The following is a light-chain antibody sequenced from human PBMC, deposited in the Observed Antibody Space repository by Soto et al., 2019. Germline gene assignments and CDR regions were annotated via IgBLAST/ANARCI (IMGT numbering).Light chain of an antibody. Sequence: ESMLTQSPGTLSLSPGERATLSCRASQSVSTRYLAWYQQKPGQAPRLLIYGASIRAAGIPDRFSGSGSGTDFNLTISRLEPEAFAVDYCHQFGSSPLAFTFGQGTKLEI. V-gene: IGKV3-20*01. CDR3: HQFGSSPLAFT. CDR2: GAS. CDR1: QSVSTRY. J-gene: IGKJ2*01.